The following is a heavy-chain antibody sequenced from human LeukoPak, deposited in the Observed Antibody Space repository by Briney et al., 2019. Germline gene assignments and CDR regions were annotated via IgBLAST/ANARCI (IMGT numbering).Heavy chain of an antibody. CDR1: GGSISTYY. V-gene: IGHV4-59*05. CDR2: IHSSGTT. D-gene: IGHD6-13*01. CDR3: ASLPGYSSSWDLY. Sequence: SETLSLTCTVSGGSISTYYWSWIRQPAGKGLEWIGRIHSSGTTHYNPSLKSRVTISVDTSKNQFSLKLSSVTAADTAVYYCASLPGYSSSWDLYWGQGTLVTVSS. J-gene: IGHJ4*02.